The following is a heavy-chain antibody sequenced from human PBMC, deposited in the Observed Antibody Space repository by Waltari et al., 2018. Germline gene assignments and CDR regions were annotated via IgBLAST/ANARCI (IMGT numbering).Heavy chain of an antibody. V-gene: IGHV3-21*01. Sequence: EVQLVESGGGLVKPGGSLRLSCAASGFTFSSYSMNWVRQAPGKGLEWVSSISSSSSYIYYADSVKGRFTISRDNAKNSLYLQMNSLRAEDTAVYYCARDEGWLHPDAFDIWGQGTMVTVSS. J-gene: IGHJ3*02. D-gene: IGHD5-12*01. CDR1: GFTFSSYS. CDR3: ARDEGWLHPDAFDI. CDR2: ISSSSSYI.